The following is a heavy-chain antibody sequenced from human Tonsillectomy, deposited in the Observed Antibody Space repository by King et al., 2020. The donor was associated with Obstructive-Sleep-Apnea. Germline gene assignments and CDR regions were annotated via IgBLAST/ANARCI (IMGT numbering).Heavy chain of an antibody. Sequence: QLQESGPGLVKPSETLSLTCTVSDGSISSSSYYWGWIRQPPGKGLEWIGNIYYSGSTYYNPSLKSRVTISVDTSKNQFSLKLSSVTAADTAVYYCARGRDILTEDAFDIWGQGTMVTVSS. J-gene: IGHJ3*02. CDR2: IYYSGST. CDR1: DGSISSSSYY. CDR3: ARGRDILTEDAFDI. V-gene: IGHV4-39*07. D-gene: IGHD3-9*01.